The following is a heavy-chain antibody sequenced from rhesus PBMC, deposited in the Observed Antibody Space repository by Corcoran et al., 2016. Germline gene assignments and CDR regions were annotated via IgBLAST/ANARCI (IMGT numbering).Heavy chain of an antibody. J-gene: IGHJ4*01. CDR3: AIHGVGGGCTS. V-gene: IGHV3-54*02. CDR2: ISFDGNDK. Sequence: EVQVVESGGGLVQPGGSLSLPCIVSGRPFKEYGMHWLRQAPGEGPEWVAVISFDGNDKQYVDSVKGRFTISRDNSKNRLYLQMNSLVFEDTAVYHCAIHGVGGGCTSWGQGVLVTVSS. D-gene: IGHD2-33*01. CDR1: GRPFKEYG.